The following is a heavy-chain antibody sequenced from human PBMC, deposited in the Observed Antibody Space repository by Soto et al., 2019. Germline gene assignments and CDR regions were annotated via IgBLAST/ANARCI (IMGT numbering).Heavy chain of an antibody. V-gene: IGHV3-53*04. CDR2: IYSGGST. Sequence: AGSLRLSCAASGFTVSSNYMSWVRQAPGKGLEWVSDIYSGGSTYYADSVKGRFTISRHNSKNTLYLQMNSLRAEDTAVYYCASGYCSGGSCYFRGPAFDYWGQGTLVTVSS. D-gene: IGHD2-15*01. CDR3: ASGYCSGGSCYFRGPAFDY. CDR1: GFTVSSNY. J-gene: IGHJ4*02.